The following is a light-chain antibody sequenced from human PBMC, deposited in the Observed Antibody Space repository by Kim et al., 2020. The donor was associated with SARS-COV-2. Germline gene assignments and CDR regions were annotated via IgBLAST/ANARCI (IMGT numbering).Light chain of an antibody. Sequence: SYELTQPPSVSVSPGQTARITCAGDALPKQYAYWYQQKPGQAPVLVIYNDSERPSGIPERFSGSSSGTTVTLTISGGLAEDEADYYCQLADSSGTYVFVTGPKFTVL. V-gene: IGLV3-25*03. J-gene: IGLJ1*01. CDR2: NDS. CDR1: ALPKQY. CDR3: QLADSSGTYV.